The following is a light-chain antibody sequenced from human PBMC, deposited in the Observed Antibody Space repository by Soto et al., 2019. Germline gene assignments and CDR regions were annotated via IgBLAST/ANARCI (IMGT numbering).Light chain of an antibody. J-gene: IGKJ5*01. V-gene: IGKV3-11*01. Sequence: ETVLTQSPGTLSLSPGERATLSCRASQSVESYLAWFQQKPGQAPRLLIYDASNRATGIPARFSGSGSGTDFTLTISSLEPEDFAVYYCQQRRNWPPITFGQGTRLEIK. CDR1: QSVESY. CDR2: DAS. CDR3: QQRRNWPPIT.